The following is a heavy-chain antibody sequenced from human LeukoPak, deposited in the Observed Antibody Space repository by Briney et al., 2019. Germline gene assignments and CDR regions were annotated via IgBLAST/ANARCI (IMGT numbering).Heavy chain of an antibody. D-gene: IGHD1-1*01. CDR2: ISGDGVST. V-gene: IGHV3-43*02. J-gene: IGHJ4*02. Sequence: GGSLRHSCVASGLPIADFAMHWVRQAPGKGLEWVSLISGDGVSTFYADSAKGRFSISRDNSKNSLYLEMNSLRTEDAAMYYCAKESGTFDYWGQGTLVAVSS. CDR1: GLPIADFA. CDR3: AKESGTFDY.